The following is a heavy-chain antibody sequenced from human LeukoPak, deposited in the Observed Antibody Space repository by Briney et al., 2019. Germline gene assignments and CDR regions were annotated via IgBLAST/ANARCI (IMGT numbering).Heavy chain of an antibody. CDR1: GYTFTGYY. V-gene: IGHV1-2*02. J-gene: IGHJ5*02. D-gene: IGHD3-10*01. CDR3: AKAGLLWFGELWSFDP. CDR2: INPNSGGT. Sequence: ASVKVSCKASGYTFTGYYMHWVRQAPGQGLEWMGWINPNSGGTNYAQKFQGRVTMTRDTSISTAYMELSRLRSDDTAVYYCAKAGLLWFGELWSFDPWGQGTLVTVSS.